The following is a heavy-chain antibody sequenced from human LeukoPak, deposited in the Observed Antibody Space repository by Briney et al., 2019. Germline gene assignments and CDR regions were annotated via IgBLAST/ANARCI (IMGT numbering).Heavy chain of an antibody. CDR2: VSGSGGGT. V-gene: IGHV3-23*01. CDR1: GGTFSSYA. CDR3: AKDLIVGATADVYDI. Sequence: ASVKVSCKASGGTFSSYAMSWVRQAPGKGLEWVSVVSGSGGGTNYADSVKGRFTISRGNSKNTLYLQMNSLRAEDTAIYYCAKDLIVGATADVYDIWGQGTMVTVSS. J-gene: IGHJ3*02. D-gene: IGHD1-26*01.